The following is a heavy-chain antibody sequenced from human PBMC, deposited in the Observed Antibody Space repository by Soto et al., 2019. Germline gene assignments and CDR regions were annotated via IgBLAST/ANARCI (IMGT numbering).Heavy chain of an antibody. CDR2: ISAYNGNT. CDR3: ARAHSRGWSTYYFGY. V-gene: IGHV1-18*01. D-gene: IGHD6-19*01. J-gene: IGHJ4*02. CDR1: GYTFTSYG. Sequence: QVQLVQSGAEVKKPGASVKVSCKASGYTFTSYGISWVRQAPGQGLEWMGWISAYNGNTNYAQKLQGRVTMTTDTSTSTGYMEVRSLRSDHTAVYYCARAHSRGWSTYYFGYWGPGTPVTVSS.